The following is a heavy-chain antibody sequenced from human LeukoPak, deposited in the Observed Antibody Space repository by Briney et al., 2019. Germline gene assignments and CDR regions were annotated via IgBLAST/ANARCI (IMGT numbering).Heavy chain of an antibody. V-gene: IGHV3-53*01. Sequence: GGSLRLSCAASGFTVSSNYMSWVRQAPGQGLEWVSVIHLSGSAYYADSVKGRFTISRDNSKNTLYLQMNTLRAEDTAVYYCAREQLEWRAFDIWGQGTMVTVSS. CDR1: GFTVSSNY. CDR2: IHLSGSA. D-gene: IGHD1-1*01. J-gene: IGHJ3*02. CDR3: AREQLEWRAFDI.